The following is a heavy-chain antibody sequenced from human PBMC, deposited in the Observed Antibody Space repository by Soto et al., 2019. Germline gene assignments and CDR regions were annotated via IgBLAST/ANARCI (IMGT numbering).Heavy chain of an antibody. Sequence: PSETLSLTCAVSGGSISSSDWWSWVRQPPGKGLEWIGEIYQSGSTNYNPSLKSRVTISVDKSKNQFSLKLSSVTAADTAVYYCARLGGSYAVPHFDYWGQGTLVTVSS. CDR1: GGSISSSDW. D-gene: IGHD1-26*01. CDR3: ARLGGSYAVPHFDY. V-gene: IGHV4-4*02. J-gene: IGHJ4*02. CDR2: IYQSGST.